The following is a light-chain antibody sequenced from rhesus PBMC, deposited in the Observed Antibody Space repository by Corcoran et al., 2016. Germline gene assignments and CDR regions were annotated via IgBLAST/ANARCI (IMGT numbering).Light chain of an antibody. V-gene: IGKV3-31*02. Sequence: IVMTQSPATLSLSPGETATISCRTSQSVSNFLAWYQQRPGQAPSPPIYRSSSRATGIPDRFICRWSGTDLTLTSSSLEPEDFAVYYCQETYNLWTFGLGTKVEIK. CDR2: RSS. CDR3: QETYNLWT. CDR1: QSVSNF. J-gene: IGKJ1*01.